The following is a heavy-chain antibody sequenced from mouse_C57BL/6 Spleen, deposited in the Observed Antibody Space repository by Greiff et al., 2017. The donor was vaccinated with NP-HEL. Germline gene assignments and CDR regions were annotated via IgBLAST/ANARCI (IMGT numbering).Heavy chain of an antibody. Sequence: QVHVKQSGAELVRPGASVTLSCKASGYTFTDYEMHWVKQTPVHGLEWIGAIDPETGGTAYNQKFKGKAILTADKSSSTAYMELRSLTSEDSAVYYCTRAGVWFAYWGQGTLVTVSA. CDR1: GYTFTDYE. CDR3: TRAGVWFAY. CDR2: IDPETGGT. V-gene: IGHV1-15*01. J-gene: IGHJ3*01.